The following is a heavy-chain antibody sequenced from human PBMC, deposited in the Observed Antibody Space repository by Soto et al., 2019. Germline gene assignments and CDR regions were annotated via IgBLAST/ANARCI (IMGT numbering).Heavy chain of an antibody. CDR3: AKEAWQVDYGASPDGY. Sequence: QVQLVESGGGVFQPGRSLRLSCAASGFTFSSYGMHWGRQAQGKGLEWVAVISYDGSNKYYADSVKGRFTISRDNSKNTLYLQMNSLRAEDTAVYYCAKEAWQVDYGASPDGYWGQGTLVTVSS. CDR2: ISYDGSNK. J-gene: IGHJ4*02. CDR1: GFTFSSYG. D-gene: IGHD4-17*01. V-gene: IGHV3-30*18.